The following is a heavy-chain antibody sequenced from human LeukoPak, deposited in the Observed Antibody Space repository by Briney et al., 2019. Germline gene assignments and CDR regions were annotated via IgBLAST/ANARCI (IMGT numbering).Heavy chain of an antibody. CDR1: GFTFSSYA. Sequence: GGSLRLSCAASGFTFSSYAMSWVRQAPGKGLEWVSAISGSGGSTYYADSVKGRFTISRDNSKNTLYLQMNSLRAEDTAVYYCAKIPKSQWPVTPGYYYYGMDVWGQGTTVTVSS. CDR2: ISGSGGST. V-gene: IGHV3-23*01. J-gene: IGHJ6*02. CDR3: AKIPKSQWPVTPGYYYYGMDV. D-gene: IGHD6-19*01.